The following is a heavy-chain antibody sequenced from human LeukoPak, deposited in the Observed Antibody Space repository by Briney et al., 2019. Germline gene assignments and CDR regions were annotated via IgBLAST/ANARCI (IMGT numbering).Heavy chain of an antibody. D-gene: IGHD2-15*01. CDR3: ARVEGYCSGGSCSNYFDY. CDR2: IYYSGST. Sequence: SETLSLTCTVSGGSISSSSYYWGWIRQPPGKGLEWIGSIYYSGSTYYNPSLKSRVTISVDTSKNQFSLKLSSVTAADTAVYYCARVEGYCSGGSCSNYFDYWGQGTLVTVSS. V-gene: IGHV4-39*07. CDR1: GGSISSSSYY. J-gene: IGHJ4*02.